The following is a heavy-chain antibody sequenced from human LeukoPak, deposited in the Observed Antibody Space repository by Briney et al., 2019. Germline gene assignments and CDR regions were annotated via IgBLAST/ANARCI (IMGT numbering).Heavy chain of an antibody. CDR3: ARAAITMIVPSWAFDI. V-gene: IGHV1-69*13. CDR2: IIPIFGTA. D-gene: IGHD3-22*01. CDR1: GGTFSSYA. J-gene: IGHJ3*02. Sequence: SVEVSCKASGGTFSSYAISWVRQAPGQGLERMGGIIPIFGTANYAQKFQGRVTITADESTSTAYMELSSLRSEDTAVYYCARAAITMIVPSWAFDIWGQGTMVTVSS.